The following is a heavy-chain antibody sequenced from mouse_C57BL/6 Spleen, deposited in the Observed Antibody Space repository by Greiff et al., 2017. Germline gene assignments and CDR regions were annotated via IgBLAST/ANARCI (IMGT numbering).Heavy chain of an antibody. CDR1: GYSFTGYY. J-gene: IGHJ3*01. D-gene: IGHD1-1*01. V-gene: IGHV1-42*01. Sequence: EVQLLESGPELVKPGASVKISCKASGYSFTGYYMNWVKQSPEKSLEWIGEINPSTGGTTYNQKFKAKATLTVDKSSSTAYMQLKSLTSEDSAVYCCAREGDGTPFAYWGQGTLVTVSA. CDR3: AREGDGTPFAY. CDR2: INPSTGGT.